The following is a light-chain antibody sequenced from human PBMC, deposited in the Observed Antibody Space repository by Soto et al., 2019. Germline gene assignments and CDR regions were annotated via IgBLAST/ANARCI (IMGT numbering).Light chain of an antibody. CDR1: SSDIGNYNY. Sequence: QSALTQPASVSGSPGQSITISCTGTSSDIGNYNYVSWYQHHPGKAPKLMIFAVTNRPSGVSYRFSGSKSGNTASLTISGLQADDEADYYCCSYTTSSTLLVFGGGTKLTVL. CDR3: CSYTTSSTLLV. J-gene: IGLJ3*02. CDR2: AVT. V-gene: IGLV2-14*01.